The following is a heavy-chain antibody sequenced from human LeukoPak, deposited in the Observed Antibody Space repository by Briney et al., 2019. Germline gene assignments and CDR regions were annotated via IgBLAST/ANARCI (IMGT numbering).Heavy chain of an antibody. CDR1: GFTFGNYD. D-gene: IGHD3-10*01. CDR3: RFFGESVDH. V-gene: IGHV3-23*01. J-gene: IGHJ4*02. Sequence: PGGSLRLSCAAPGFTFGNYDMSWVRQAPGKGLEWVSNIRGSGDGTFYADSVKGRFNVSRDNSKNTLYLQMDSLRAEDTALYYCRFFGESVDHWGQGTLVTVSS. CDR2: IRGSGDGT.